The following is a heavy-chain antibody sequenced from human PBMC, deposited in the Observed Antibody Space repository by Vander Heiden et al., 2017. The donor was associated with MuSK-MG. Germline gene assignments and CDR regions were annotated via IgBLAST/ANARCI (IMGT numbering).Heavy chain of an antibody. Sequence: QVQLQESGPGLVKPSETLSLTCAVSGYSISSGYYWGWIRQPPGKGLEWIGIIYHSGSTYYNPSLKSRVTISVDTSKNQFSLKLSSVTAADTAVYYCARQGAAAGTIHYYYMDVWGKGTTVTVSS. D-gene: IGHD6-13*01. CDR3: ARQGAAAGTIHYYYMDV. CDR1: GYSISSGYY. V-gene: IGHV4-38-2*01. J-gene: IGHJ6*03. CDR2: IYHSGST.